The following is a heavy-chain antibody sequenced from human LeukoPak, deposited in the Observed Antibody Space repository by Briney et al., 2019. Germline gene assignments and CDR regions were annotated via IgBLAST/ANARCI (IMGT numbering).Heavy chain of an antibody. D-gene: IGHD2-2*01. CDR2: IKQDGSEK. J-gene: IGHJ4*02. Sequence: QAGGSLRLSCAASAFTFSSYWMTWVRQAPGKGLEWVANIKQDGSEKYYVDSVKGRFTISRDNAKNSLYLQMNRLRAEDTAVYHCARDVCSGISCYQYGADSWGQGTLVTVSS. V-gene: IGHV3-7*01. CDR3: ARDVCSGISCYQYGADS. CDR1: AFTFSSYW.